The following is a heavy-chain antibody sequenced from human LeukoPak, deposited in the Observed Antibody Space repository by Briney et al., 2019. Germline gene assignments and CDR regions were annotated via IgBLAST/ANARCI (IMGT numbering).Heavy chain of an antibody. D-gene: IGHD4-23*01. CDR2: IYHSGST. J-gene: IGHJ5*02. V-gene: IGHV4-30-2*01. Sequence: PSQTLSLTCAVSGGSISSGGYSWSWIRQPPGKGLEWIGYIYHSGSTYYNPSLKSRVTISVDRSKNQFSLKLSSVTAADTAVYYCARVGGNANWFDPWGQGTLVTVSS. CDR3: ARVGGNANWFDP. CDR1: GGSISSGGYS.